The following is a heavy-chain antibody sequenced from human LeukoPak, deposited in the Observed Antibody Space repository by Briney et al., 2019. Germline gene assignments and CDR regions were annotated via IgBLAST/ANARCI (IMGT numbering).Heavy chain of an antibody. V-gene: IGHV3-30-3*01. CDR3: ARGPSGYCSGGSCYSFSVNDAFDT. Sequence: GGSLRLSCAASGFTFSSYAMHWVRQAPGKGLEWVAVISYDGSNKYYADSVKGRFTISRDNSKNTLYLQMNSLRAEDTAVYYCARGPSGYCSGGSCYSFSVNDAFDTWGQGTMVTVSS. CDR2: ISYDGSNK. J-gene: IGHJ3*02. CDR1: GFTFSSYA. D-gene: IGHD2-15*01.